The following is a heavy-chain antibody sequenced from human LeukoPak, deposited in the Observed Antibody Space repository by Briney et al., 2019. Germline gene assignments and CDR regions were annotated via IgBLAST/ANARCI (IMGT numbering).Heavy chain of an antibody. CDR2: ISSSGSAI. Sequence: GGSLRLSCAASGFTFSDYYMSWIRQAPGKGLEWVSYISSSGSAIYYADSVKGRFTISRDNAKNSLYLQINSLRAEDTAVYYCARRAANWGNYYFDYWGQGTLVTVSS. J-gene: IGHJ4*02. D-gene: IGHD7-27*01. CDR1: GFTFSDYY. V-gene: IGHV3-11*01. CDR3: ARRAANWGNYYFDY.